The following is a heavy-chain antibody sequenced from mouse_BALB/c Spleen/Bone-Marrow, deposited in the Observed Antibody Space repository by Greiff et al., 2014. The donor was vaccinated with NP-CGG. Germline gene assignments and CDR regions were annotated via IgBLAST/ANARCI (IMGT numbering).Heavy chain of an antibody. CDR3: ARDVPLDDVGYFDY. J-gene: IGHJ2*01. CDR1: GFTFSSFG. V-gene: IGHV5-17*02. CDR2: ISSGSSTI. Sequence: EVKLMESGGGLVQPGGSRKLSCAASGFTFSSFGMHWVRQAPEKGLEWVAYISSGSSTIYYADTVKGRFTISRDNPKNTLFLQMSSLRSEDQAMYYWARDVPLDDVGYFDYWGQGTTLTVAS. D-gene: IGHD2-12*01.